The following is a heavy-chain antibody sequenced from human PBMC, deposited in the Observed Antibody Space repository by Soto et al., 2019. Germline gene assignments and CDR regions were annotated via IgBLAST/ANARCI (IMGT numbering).Heavy chain of an antibody. CDR1: GGSFSGYY. J-gene: IGHJ4*02. CDR3: ARVVADCSGGSCYKGDDY. CDR2: INHSGST. D-gene: IGHD2-15*01. Sequence: KSSETLSLTCAVYGGSFSGYYWSWIRQPPGKGLEWIGEINHSGSTNYNPSLKSRVTISVDTSKNQFSLKLSSVTAADTAVYYCARVVADCSGGSCYKGDDYWGQGTLVTVSS. V-gene: IGHV4-34*01.